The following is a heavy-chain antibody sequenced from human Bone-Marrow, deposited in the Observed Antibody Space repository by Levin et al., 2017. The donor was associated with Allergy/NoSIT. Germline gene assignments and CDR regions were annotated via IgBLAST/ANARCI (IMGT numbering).Heavy chain of an antibody. CDR2: ISGSGGST. D-gene: IGHD3-3*01. CDR3: ASLTDFWSGYYPDDAFDI. Sequence: GGSLRLSCAASGFTFSSYAMSWVRQAPGKGLEWVSAISGSGGSTYYADSVKGRFTISRDNSKNTLYLQMNSLRAEDTAVYYCASLTDFWSGYYPDDAFDIWGQGTMVTVSS. V-gene: IGHV3-23*01. J-gene: IGHJ3*02. CDR1: GFTFSSYA.